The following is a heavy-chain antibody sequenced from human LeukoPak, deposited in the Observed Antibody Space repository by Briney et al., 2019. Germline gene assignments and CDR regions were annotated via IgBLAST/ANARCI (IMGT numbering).Heavy chain of an antibody. J-gene: IGHJ4*02. CDR3: ARVFRGQHYYFDS. D-gene: IGHD2-2*01. V-gene: IGHV3-21*01. CDR1: GFTFSSYS. Sequence: PGGSLRPSCAASGFTFSSYSMNWVRQAPGKGLEWVSSISSSSSSSMYYADSVKDRFTISRDNAKNSLYLQMNSLRAEDTAVYYCARVFRGQHYYFDSWGQGTLVTVSS. CDR2: ISSSSSSSM.